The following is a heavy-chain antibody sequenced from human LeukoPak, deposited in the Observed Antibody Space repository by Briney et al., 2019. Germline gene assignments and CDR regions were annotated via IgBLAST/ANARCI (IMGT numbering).Heavy chain of an antibody. D-gene: IGHD1-26*01. J-gene: IGHJ4*02. CDR3: ARDIVGAIASDY. Sequence: PGGSLRLSCAASGFTFSSYGMHWVRQAPGKGLEWVAVISYDGSNKYYADSVKGRFTISRDNSKNTLYLQMNSLRAEDTAVYYCARDIVGAIASDYWGQGTLVTVSS. CDR1: GFTFSSYG. V-gene: IGHV3-30*03. CDR2: ISYDGSNK.